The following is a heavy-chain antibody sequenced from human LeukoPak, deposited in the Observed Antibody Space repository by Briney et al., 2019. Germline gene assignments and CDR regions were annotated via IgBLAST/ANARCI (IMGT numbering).Heavy chain of an antibody. V-gene: IGHV3-43*02. Sequence: PGGSLRLSCAASGFTFDDYAMHWVRQAPGKGLEWVSLISGDGGSTYYADSVKGRFTISRDKSKNSLYLQMNSLRTEDTALYYCAKDNLGYDSSAHTYYYGMDVSGQGTTVTVSS. CDR3: AKDNLGYDSSAHTYYYGMDV. J-gene: IGHJ6*02. D-gene: IGHD3-22*01. CDR1: GFTFDDYA. CDR2: ISGDGGST.